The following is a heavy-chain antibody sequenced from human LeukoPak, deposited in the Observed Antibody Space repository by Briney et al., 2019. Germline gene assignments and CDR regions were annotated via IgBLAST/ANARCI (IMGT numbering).Heavy chain of an antibody. CDR2: IKRKIDGGGTA. J-gene: IGHJ4*02. V-gene: IGHV3-15*01. CDR1: GFTFSDAW. D-gene: IGHD3-10*01. Sequence: PGGSLRLSCAASGFTFSDAWMSWVRQAPGKGLEWVGRIKRKIDGGGTADYTAPVKGRFTISRDDSKNTLHLQMNSLETEDTGVYYCTDDLHYFASNWGQGTLVTVSS. CDR3: TDDLHYFASN.